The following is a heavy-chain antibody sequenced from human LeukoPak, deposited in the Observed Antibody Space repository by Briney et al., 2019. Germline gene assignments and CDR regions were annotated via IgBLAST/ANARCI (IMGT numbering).Heavy chain of an antibody. D-gene: IGHD5-12*01. Sequence: PGESLKISCKGSGYTFTNYWISWVRQMPGKRLEWMGRIDPSDSYTNYNPSFRGHITISADKSSSTAYLHWSSLKASDTAMYFCARQYSGYDYYFDYWGQGTLVTVSS. CDR3: ARQYSGYDYYFDY. V-gene: IGHV5-10-1*01. CDR2: IDPSDSYT. CDR1: GYTFTNYW. J-gene: IGHJ4*02.